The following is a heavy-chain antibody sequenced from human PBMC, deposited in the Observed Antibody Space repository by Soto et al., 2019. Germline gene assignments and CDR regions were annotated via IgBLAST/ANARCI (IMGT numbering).Heavy chain of an antibody. Sequence: QVQLVESGGGVVQPGRSLRLSCAASGFTFSSYGMHWVRQAPGKGLEWVAVISYDGSNKYYADSVKGRFTISRDNSNNTLYLQMNSLRAEDTAVYYCAKDQWQLVSEWGNDYWGQGTLVTGSS. V-gene: IGHV3-30*18. CDR1: GFTFSSYG. D-gene: IGHD6-6*01. CDR3: AKDQWQLVSEWGNDY. CDR2: ISYDGSNK. J-gene: IGHJ4*02.